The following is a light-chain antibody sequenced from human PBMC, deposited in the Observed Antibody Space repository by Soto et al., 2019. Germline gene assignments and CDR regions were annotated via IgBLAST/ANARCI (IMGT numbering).Light chain of an antibody. J-gene: IGKJ1*01. CDR1: QSLSSTY. V-gene: IGKV3-20*01. CDR2: GAS. CDR3: QQYGSSPLT. Sequence: EIVLTQSPGTLSLSPGERATLSCRASQSLSSTYLAWYQQKPGQAPRLLIYGASNRATGIPDRFSGSGSGTDFTLAINRLEPEDFAVYYCQQYGSSPLTFGQGTKVEIK.